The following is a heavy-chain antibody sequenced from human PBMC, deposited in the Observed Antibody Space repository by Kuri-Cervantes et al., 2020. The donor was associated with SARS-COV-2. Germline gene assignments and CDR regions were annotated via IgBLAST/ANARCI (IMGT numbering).Heavy chain of an antibody. CDR2: INHSGST. CDR3: ARRPRVGVPAARDWFDP. J-gene: IGHJ5*02. CDR1: GFTFSSYA. V-gene: IGHV4-34*01. D-gene: IGHD2-2*01. Sequence: GSLRLSCAASGFTFSSYAMSWIRQPPGKGLEWIGEINHSGSTNYNPSLKSRVTISVDTSKNQFSLKLSSVTAADTAVYYCARRPRVGVPAARDWFDPWGQGTLVTVSS.